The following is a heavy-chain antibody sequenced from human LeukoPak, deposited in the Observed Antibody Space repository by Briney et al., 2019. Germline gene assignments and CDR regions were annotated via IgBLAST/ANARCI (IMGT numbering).Heavy chain of an antibody. CDR2: IYYSGST. CDR1: GGSISSSSYH. D-gene: IGHD3-3*01. Sequence: SETLSLTCTVSGGSISSSSYHWGWIRQPPGKGLEWIGSIYYSGSTYYNPSLKSRVTISVDTSKNQFSLKLSSVTAADTAVYYCARQWSGYPRYFDYWGQGTLVTVSS. CDR3: ARQWSGYPRYFDY. V-gene: IGHV4-39*01. J-gene: IGHJ4*02.